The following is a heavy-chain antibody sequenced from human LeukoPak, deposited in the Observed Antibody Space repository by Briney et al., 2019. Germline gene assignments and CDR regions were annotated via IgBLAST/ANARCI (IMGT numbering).Heavy chain of an antibody. J-gene: IGHJ4*02. D-gene: IGHD3-9*01. CDR3: AKDTDYDILTGIDY. CDR2: ISSSGSTI. CDR1: GFTFSDYY. V-gene: IGHV3-11*01. Sequence: GGSLRLSCAASGFTFSDYYMSWIRQAPGKGLEWVSYISSSGSTIYYADSVKGRFTISRDNAKNSLYLQMNSLRAEDTALYYCAKDTDYDILTGIDYWGQGTLVTVSS.